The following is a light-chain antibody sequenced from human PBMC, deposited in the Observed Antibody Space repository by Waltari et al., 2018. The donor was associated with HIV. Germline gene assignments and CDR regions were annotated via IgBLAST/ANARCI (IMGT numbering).Light chain of an antibody. CDR2: EVD. CDR3: ISYVGNNKGV. CDR1: SSDVGAYAS. V-gene: IGLV2-8*01. Sequence: QSALTPPPPASGPPGQSVTISCTGTSSDVGAYASFSWFSQHPGRHPKLCRFEVDSRSLGVTDRFVGSKSGNTASLAVSGLLTEDEAYYYCISYVGNNKGVFGGGTKLTVL. J-gene: IGLJ2*01.